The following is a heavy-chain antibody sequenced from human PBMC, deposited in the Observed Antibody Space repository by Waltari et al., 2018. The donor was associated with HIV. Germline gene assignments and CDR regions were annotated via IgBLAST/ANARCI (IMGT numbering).Heavy chain of an antibody. CDR2: INRRGNT. CDR1: GGSLSGFY. V-gene: IGHV4-34*02. J-gene: IGHJ3*01. D-gene: IGHD2-21*01. Sequence: QVQLQQWGAGLLKPSETLSLTCAVYGGSLSGFYWSWIRQPPGKELEWIGEINRRGNTNFKPDLHSGVTNYVDTVKDQVSLTGNFWNAPVTAKDFRVRGKATVVRIGDCFGYWGQGTLVTVSS. CDR3: VRGKATVVRIGDCFGY.